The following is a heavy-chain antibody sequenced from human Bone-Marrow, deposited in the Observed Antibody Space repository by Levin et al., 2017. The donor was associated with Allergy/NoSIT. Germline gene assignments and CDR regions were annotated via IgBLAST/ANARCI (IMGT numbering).Heavy chain of an antibody. CDR2: INDSGNT. CDR3: ARSDGSATTFYYYGMDV. CDR1: GGSFSGYY. V-gene: IGHV4-34*01. J-gene: IGHJ6*02. D-gene: IGHD4-11*01. Sequence: GSLRLSCAVSGGSFSGYYWSWIRQPPGKGLEWIGEINDSGNTNYNPSLKSRVSISEDTSTNQLSLRLSSVTAADTAVYYCARSDGSATTFYYYGMDVWGPGTTVTVSS.